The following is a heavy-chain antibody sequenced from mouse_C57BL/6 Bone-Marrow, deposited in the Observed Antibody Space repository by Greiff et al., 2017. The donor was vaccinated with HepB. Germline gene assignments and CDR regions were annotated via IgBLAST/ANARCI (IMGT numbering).Heavy chain of an antibody. Sequence: QVQLQQSGPGLVAPSQSLSITCTVSGFSLTSYGVDWVRQPPGKGLEWLGVIWGGGSTNYNSALMSRLSIGKDNSKSQVFLKMNSLQTDDTAMYYCAKQGSYYYGSSLDWYFDVWGTGTTVTVSS. J-gene: IGHJ1*03. D-gene: IGHD1-1*01. CDR2: IWGGGST. CDR3: AKQGSYYYGSSLDWYFDV. CDR1: GFSLTSYG. V-gene: IGHV2-9*01.